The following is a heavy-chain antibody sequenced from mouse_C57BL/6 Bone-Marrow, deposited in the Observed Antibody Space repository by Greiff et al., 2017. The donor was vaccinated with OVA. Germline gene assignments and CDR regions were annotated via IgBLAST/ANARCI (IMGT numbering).Heavy chain of an antibody. CDR2: IHPNSGST. Sequence: QVQLQQPGAELVKPGASVKLSCKASGYTFTSYWMHWVKQRPGQGLEWIGMIHPNSGSTNYNEKFKSKATLTVDKSSSTAYMQLSSLTSEDSAVYYCARDYYCSTPSHYYAMDYWGQGTSVTVSS. CDR3: ARDYYCSTPSHYYAMDY. V-gene: IGHV1-64*01. CDR1: GYTFTSYW. D-gene: IGHD1-1*01. J-gene: IGHJ4*01.